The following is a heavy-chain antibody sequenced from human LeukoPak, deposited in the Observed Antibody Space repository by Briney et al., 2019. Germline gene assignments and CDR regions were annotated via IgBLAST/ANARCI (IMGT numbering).Heavy chain of an antibody. CDR1: GGFISSSSYY. J-gene: IGHJ3*02. CDR3: ARARERITIFGVVIIDAFDI. CDR2: IYYSGST. Sequence: SETLSLTCTVSGGFISSSSYYWGWIRQPPGKGLEWIGSIYYSGSTYYNPSLKSRVTISVDTSKNQFSLKLSSVTAADTAVYYCARARERITIFGVVIIDAFDIWGQGTMVTVSS. D-gene: IGHD3-3*01. V-gene: IGHV4-39*07.